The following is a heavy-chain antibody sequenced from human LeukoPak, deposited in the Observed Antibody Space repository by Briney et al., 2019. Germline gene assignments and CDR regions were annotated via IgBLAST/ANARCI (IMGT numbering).Heavy chain of an antibody. CDR2: INHSGST. D-gene: IGHD4-17*01. Sequence: SETLSLTCAVYGGSFSGYYWSWIRQPPGKGLEWIGEINHSGSTNYNPSLKSRVTISVDTSKNQFSLKLSSVTAADTAVYYCARLGTVTDWYFDPWGRGTLVTVSS. CDR3: ARLGTVTDWYFDP. CDR1: GGSFSGYY. J-gene: IGHJ2*01. V-gene: IGHV4-34*01.